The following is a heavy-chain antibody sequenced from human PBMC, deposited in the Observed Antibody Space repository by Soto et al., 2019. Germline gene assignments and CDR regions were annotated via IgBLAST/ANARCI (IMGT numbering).Heavy chain of an antibody. D-gene: IGHD3-16*02. Sequence: TGGSLRLSCAGSGFTFSSYGMHWARQAPGKGLEWVAVIWYDGSNKYYADSVKGRFTISRDNSKNTLYLQMNSLRAEDMAVYYFARGYQSNFVWGRYRYTSSHYSGQGPLVSVSS. V-gene: IGHV3-33*01. J-gene: IGHJ4*02. CDR1: GFTFSSYG. CDR2: IWYDGSNK. CDR3: ARGYQSNFVWGRYRYTSSHY.